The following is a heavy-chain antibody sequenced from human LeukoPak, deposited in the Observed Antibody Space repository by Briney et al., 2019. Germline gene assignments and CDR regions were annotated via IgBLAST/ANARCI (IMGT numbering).Heavy chain of an antibody. CDR3: AKESRPDDYGDYGLFNY. CDR2: MSGSGGST. J-gene: IGHJ4*02. CDR1: GFTFSAYA. Sequence: GGSLRLSCAASGFTFSAYAMSWVRQAPGKGLEWVSAMSGSGGSTYYADSVKGRFTISRDNSKTMLYLQMNSLRAEDTTVYYCAKESRPDDYGDYGLFNYWGQGTLVTVPS. V-gene: IGHV3-23*01. D-gene: IGHD4-17*01.